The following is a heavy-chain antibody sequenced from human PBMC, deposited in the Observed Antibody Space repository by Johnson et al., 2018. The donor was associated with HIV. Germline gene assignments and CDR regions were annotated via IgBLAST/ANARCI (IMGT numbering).Heavy chain of an antibody. D-gene: IGHD1-1*01. CDR1: GFTFSGYA. Sequence: VQLVESGGGLVQPGRSLRLSCAASGFTFSGYAINWVRQAPGKGLEWVAVISYDGTNKYYADSVKGRFTISRDNSKNTLYLQMNSLRAEDTAVYYCARGDGYRRAFDIWGQGTMVTVSS. J-gene: IGHJ3*02. V-gene: IGHV3-30*04. CDR2: ISYDGTNK. CDR3: ARGDGYRRAFDI.